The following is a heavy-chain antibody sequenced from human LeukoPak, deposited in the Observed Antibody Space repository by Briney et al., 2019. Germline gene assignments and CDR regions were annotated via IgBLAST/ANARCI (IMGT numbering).Heavy chain of an antibody. CDR3: ARGNGDWDDY. Sequence: PGGSLRLSCAPSGFTFADYGMHWVRQAPGKGLEWVATILSDGNNKYYGDSVKGRFAISRDNSKNTLSLQMSVLRAEDTAVYYCARGNGDWDDYWGQGTLVTVSS. CDR2: ILSDGNNK. D-gene: IGHD4-17*01. J-gene: IGHJ4*02. V-gene: IGHV3-30*03. CDR1: GFTFADYG.